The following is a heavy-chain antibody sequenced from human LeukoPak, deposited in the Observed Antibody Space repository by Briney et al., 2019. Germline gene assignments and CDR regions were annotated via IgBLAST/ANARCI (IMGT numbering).Heavy chain of an antibody. CDR1: GFTFSSYS. CDR3: ARDHGGWLPTHFDY. CDR2: ISSSSSYI. D-gene: IGHD6-19*01. V-gene: IGHV3-21*01. J-gene: IGHJ4*02. Sequence: GGSLRLSCAASGFTFSSYSMNWVRQAPGKGLEWVSSISSSSSYIYYADSVKGRFTISRDNAKNSLYLQMNSLRAEDTAVYYCARDHGGWLPTHFDYWGQGTLVTVSS.